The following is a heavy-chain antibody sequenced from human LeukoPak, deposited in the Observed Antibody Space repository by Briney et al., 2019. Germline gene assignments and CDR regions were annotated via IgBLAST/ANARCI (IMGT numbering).Heavy chain of an antibody. V-gene: IGHV3-15*01. Sequence: PGGSLRLSCAASGFTFSNAWMSWVRQAPGKGLEWVGRIKSKTDGGTTDYAAPVKGRFTISRDDSKNTLYRQMNSLKTEDTAVYYCAKARRSVFYFDYWGQGTLVTVSS. CDR2: IKSKTDGGTT. CDR3: AKARRSVFYFDY. D-gene: IGHD1-14*01. CDR1: GFTFSNAW. J-gene: IGHJ4*02.